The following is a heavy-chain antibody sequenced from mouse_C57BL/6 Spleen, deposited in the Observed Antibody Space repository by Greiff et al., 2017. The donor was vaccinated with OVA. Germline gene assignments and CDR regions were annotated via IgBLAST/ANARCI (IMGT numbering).Heavy chain of an antibody. Sequence: QVQLQQSGPGLVQPSQSLSITCTVSGFSLTSYGVHWVRQSPGKGLEWLGVIWRGGSTDYNAAIMYRLSITKDNSKSQVFIKMNSLQADDTAIYYCAKSYGSSSNWFAYWGQGTLVTVSA. CDR1: GFSLTSYG. CDR3: AKSYGSSSNWFAY. D-gene: IGHD1-1*01. V-gene: IGHV2-5*01. CDR2: IWRGGST. J-gene: IGHJ3*01.